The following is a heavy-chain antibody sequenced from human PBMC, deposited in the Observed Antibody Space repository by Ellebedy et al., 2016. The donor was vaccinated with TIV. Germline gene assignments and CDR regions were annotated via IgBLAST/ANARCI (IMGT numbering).Heavy chain of an antibody. Sequence: GESLKISCKGSGYSFTSYWIGWVRQMPGKGLEWMGIIYPGDSDTRYSPSFQGQVTISADKSISTAYLQWSSLKASDTAMYYCARHNPIAADRVRGFYYYYGMDVWGQGTTVTVSS. CDR3: ARHNPIAADRVRGFYYYYGMDV. V-gene: IGHV5-51*01. CDR2: IYPGDSDT. CDR1: GYSFTSYW. D-gene: IGHD6-13*01. J-gene: IGHJ6*02.